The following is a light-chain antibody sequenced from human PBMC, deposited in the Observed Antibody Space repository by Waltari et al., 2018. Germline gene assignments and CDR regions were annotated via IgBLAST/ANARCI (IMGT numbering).Light chain of an antibody. J-gene: IGKJ2*01. CDR1: QSISTS. CDR2: KAS. V-gene: IGKV1-5*03. Sequence: DIQMTQSPSTLSASVGDRVTITCRASQSISTSLAWYQQRPWKAPKLLIYKASTLENEVPSRFSGSGSGTEFTLTISSLQPDDFATYYCQQFDSYPVTFGQGTKVEIK. CDR3: QQFDSYPVT.